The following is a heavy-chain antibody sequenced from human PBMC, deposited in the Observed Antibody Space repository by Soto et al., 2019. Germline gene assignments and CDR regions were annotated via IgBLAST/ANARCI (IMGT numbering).Heavy chain of an antibody. Sequence: SETLSLTCTLSGGSISSYYWSWIRQPPGKGLEWIGYIYYSGSTNYNPSLKSRVTISVDTSKNQFSLKLSSVTAADTAVYYCARVRVRTDSSGWYVEDFDYWGQGTLVTVSS. J-gene: IGHJ4*02. CDR2: IYYSGST. CDR3: ARVRVRTDSSGWYVEDFDY. V-gene: IGHV4-59*01. D-gene: IGHD6-19*01. CDR1: GGSISSYY.